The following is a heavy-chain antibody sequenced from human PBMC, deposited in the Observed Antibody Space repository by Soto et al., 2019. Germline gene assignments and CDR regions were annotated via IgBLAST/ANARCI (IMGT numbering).Heavy chain of an antibody. Sequence: QVQLVQSGAEVKKPGASVKVSCKASGYTFTGYVIHWVRQAPGQGLEWMGYINPNSGATKYAKKFQGRVTLTRDTSINTAYMEMTMLRSDDTAVYYCARGGGTILAPLPWGQGTLVTVSS. CDR3: ARGGGTILAPLP. D-gene: IGHD3-3*01. J-gene: IGHJ5*02. V-gene: IGHV1-2*02. CDR2: INPNSGAT. CDR1: GYTFTGYV.